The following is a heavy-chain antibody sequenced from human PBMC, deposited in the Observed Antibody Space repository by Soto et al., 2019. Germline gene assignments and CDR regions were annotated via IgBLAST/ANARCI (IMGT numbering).Heavy chain of an antibody. CDR2: INHSGST. J-gene: IGHJ4*02. D-gene: IGHD3-22*01. V-gene: IGHV4-34*01. Sequence: PSETLSLTGAVYGGSFSGYYWSWMRQRPGKGLEWIGEINHSGSTNYNPSLKSRVTISVDTSKNQFSLKLSSVTAADTAVYYCAGTYYYDSSGFWPLWGQGTLVTVSS. CDR1: GGSFSGYY. CDR3: AGTYYYDSSGFWPL.